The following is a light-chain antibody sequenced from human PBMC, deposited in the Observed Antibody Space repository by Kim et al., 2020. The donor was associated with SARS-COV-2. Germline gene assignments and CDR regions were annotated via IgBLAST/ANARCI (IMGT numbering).Light chain of an antibody. Sequence: DIQMTQSPSSLSASVGDRVTITCRASQSIANYLNWYQQKPGKAPNLLIYAASSLQSGVPSSFSGSGSGTVFTLTISSLQPEDFATYYCQQSYSAPQLTFGGGTKVDIK. CDR1: QSIANY. CDR3: QQSYSAPQLT. J-gene: IGKJ4*01. CDR2: AAS. V-gene: IGKV1-39*01.